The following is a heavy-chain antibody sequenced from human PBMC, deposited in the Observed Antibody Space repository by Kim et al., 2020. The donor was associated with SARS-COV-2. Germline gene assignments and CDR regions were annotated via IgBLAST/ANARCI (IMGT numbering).Heavy chain of an antibody. D-gene: IGHD2-21*01. V-gene: IGHV4-39*01. CDR2: IHYGGST. CDR1: RGSISSISYY. CDR3: ARRTICYSSHFWYFDL. Sequence: SETLSLTCTVSRGSISSISYYWGWIRQPPGKGLEWIGSIHYGGSTYDNPSLRSRVTISVDTSKNQFSLKLSSVTAADTAVYYCARRTICYSSHFWYFDL. J-gene: IGHJ2*01.